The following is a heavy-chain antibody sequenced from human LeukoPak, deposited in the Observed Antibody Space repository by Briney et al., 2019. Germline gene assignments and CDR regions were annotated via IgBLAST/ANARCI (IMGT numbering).Heavy chain of an antibody. D-gene: IGHD3-9*01. CDR1: GFTFSSYS. CDR2: ISSSSSYI. V-gene: IGHV3-21*04. J-gene: IGHJ4*02. CDR3: ARYYYRVGRYDILTGQLTDY. Sequence: PGGSLRLSCAASGFTFSSYSMNWVRQAPGKGLEWVSSISSSSSYIYYADSVKGRFTISRDNAKNSLYLQMNSLRAEDTAVYYCARYYYRVGRYDILTGQLTDYWGQGTLVTVSS.